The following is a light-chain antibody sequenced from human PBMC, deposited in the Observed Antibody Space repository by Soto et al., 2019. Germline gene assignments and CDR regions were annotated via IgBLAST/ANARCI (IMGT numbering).Light chain of an antibody. CDR3: QTWGAGIRV. V-gene: IGLV4-69*01. CDR1: SGHSSYD. CDR2: LHSDGSH. J-gene: IGLJ2*01. Sequence: QPVLTQSPSASASLGASVKLTCTLSSGHSSYDIAWHQQQPEKGPRFLMKLHSDGSHNRGDGIPDRFSGSSSGAERYLTISSLQSDDEGDYYCQTWGAGIRVFGGGTKLTVL.